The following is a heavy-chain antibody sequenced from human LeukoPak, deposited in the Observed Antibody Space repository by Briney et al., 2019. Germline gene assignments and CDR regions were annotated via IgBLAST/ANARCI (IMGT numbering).Heavy chain of an antibody. CDR1: GFTFSSYA. Sequence: QPGGSLRLSCAASGFTFSSYAMSWVRQAPGKGLEWVSAISGSGGSTYYADSVKGRFTISRDNSKNTLYLQMNSLRAEDTAVYYCAKDPHYGDYVYYYYGMDVWGQGTTVTVSS. CDR3: AKDPHYGDYVYYYYGMDV. J-gene: IGHJ6*02. D-gene: IGHD4-17*01. CDR2: ISGSGGST. V-gene: IGHV3-23*01.